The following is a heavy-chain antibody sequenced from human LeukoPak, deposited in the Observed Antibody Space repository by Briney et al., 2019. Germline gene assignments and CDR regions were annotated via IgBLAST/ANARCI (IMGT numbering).Heavy chain of an antibody. CDR2: ISWDGRSI. V-gene: IGHV3-9*03. CDR3: AKEARSGSYPYYFDF. D-gene: IGHD1-26*01. J-gene: IGHJ4*02. CDR1: GFTFNDHG. Sequence: GRSLRLSCAASGFTFNDHGMHWVRQAPGKGLEWVSGISWDGRSIGYADSAKGRFTISRDNAKNALYLQMNSLRAEDMALYYCAKEARSGSYPYYFDFWGQGTLVTVSS.